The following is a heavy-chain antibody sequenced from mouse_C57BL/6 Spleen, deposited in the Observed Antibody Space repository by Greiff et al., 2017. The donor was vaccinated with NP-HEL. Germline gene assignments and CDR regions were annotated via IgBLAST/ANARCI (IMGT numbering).Heavy chain of an antibody. V-gene: IGHV1-9*01. CDR2: ILPGSGST. Sequence: VQLQQSGAELMKPGASVKLSCKATGYTFTGYWIEWVKQRPGHGLEWIGEILPGSGSTNSNEKFKGKATFTADTTSNTAYMQSSSLTTEDSAIYDCARGWLRYFDVWGTGTTVTVAS. D-gene: IGHD2-2*01. J-gene: IGHJ1*03. CDR3: ARGWLRYFDV. CDR1: GYTFTGYW.